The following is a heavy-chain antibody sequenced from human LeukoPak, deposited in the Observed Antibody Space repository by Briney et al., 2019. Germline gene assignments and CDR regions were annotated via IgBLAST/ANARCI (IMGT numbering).Heavy chain of an antibody. V-gene: IGHV3-64*01. Sequence: GGSLRLSCAASGFTFSSYAMHWVRQAPGKGLEYVSAISSNGGSTYYATSVKGRFTISRDNSKNTLYLQMGSLRAEDMAVYYCARANCGGDCYSDGYYFDYWGQGTLVTVSS. D-gene: IGHD2-21*01. CDR2: ISSNGGST. CDR3: ARANCGGDCYSDGYYFDY. J-gene: IGHJ4*02. CDR1: GFTFSSYA.